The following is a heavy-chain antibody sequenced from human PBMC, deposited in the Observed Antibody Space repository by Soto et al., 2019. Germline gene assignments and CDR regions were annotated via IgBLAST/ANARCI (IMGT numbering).Heavy chain of an antibody. V-gene: IGHV1-18*01. D-gene: IGHD6-13*01. CDR2: ISAYNGNT. CDR1: GYTFSGYG. Sequence: ASGKVSCKASGYTFSGYGISWLLQAPGQGLEWMGWISAYNGNTNYEQKLQGRVTMTTDTSTSTAYMELRSLRADDTAVYYCAIDSWYMNYYYLDVSGQGTTVTVSS. CDR3: AIDSWYMNYYYLDV. J-gene: IGHJ6*03.